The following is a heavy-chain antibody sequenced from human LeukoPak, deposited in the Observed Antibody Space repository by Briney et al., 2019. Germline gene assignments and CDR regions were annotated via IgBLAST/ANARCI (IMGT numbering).Heavy chain of an antibody. D-gene: IGHD6-13*01. CDR3: AKSSSSSWYDGNWFDP. V-gene: IGHV3-9*01. CDR1: GFTFDGYA. Sequence: GGSLRLSCAASGFTFDGYAMHWVRQAPGKGLEWVSGISWNSGSIGYADSVKGRFTISRDNAKNSLYLQMNSLRAEDTALYYCAKSSSSSWYDGNWFDPWGQGTLVTVSS. CDR2: ISWNSGSI. J-gene: IGHJ5*02.